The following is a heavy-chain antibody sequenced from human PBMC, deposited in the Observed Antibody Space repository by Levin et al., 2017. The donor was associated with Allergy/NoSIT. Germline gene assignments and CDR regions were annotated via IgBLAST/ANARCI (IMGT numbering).Heavy chain of an antibody. CDR1: GYSFTSYW. CDR3: ARSGIAAAGAYYFDY. J-gene: IGHJ4*02. D-gene: IGHD6-13*01. V-gene: IGHV5-51*01. CDR2: IYPGDSDT. Sequence: GESLKISCKGSGYSFTSYWIGWVRQMPGKGLEWMGIIYPGDSDTRYSPSFQGQVTISADKSISTASLQWSSLKASDTAMYYCARSGIAAAGAYYFDYWGQGTLVTVAS.